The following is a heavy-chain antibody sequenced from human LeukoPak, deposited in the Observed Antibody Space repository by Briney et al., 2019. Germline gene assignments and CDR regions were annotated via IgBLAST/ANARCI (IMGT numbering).Heavy chain of an antibody. CDR1: GGSISSGGYY. D-gene: IGHD2-21*02. V-gene: IGHV4-31*03. CDR3: ARDSDDLYGMDV. Sequence: PSETLSLTCTVSGGSISSGGYYWSWIRQHPGKGLEWLGYIYYSGSTYYNPSLKSRVTISVDTSKNQFSLKLSSVTAADTAVYYCARDSDDLYGMDVWGQGTTVTVSS. J-gene: IGHJ6*02. CDR2: IYYSGST.